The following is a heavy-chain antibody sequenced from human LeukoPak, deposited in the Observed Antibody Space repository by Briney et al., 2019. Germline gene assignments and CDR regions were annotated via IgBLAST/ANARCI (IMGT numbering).Heavy chain of an antibody. CDR1: GFTFDDYA. V-gene: IGHV3-9*01. Sequence: GRSLRLSCAASGFTFDDYAMHCVRQAPGKGLEWVSGISWNSSSIGYADSVKGRFTISKDNAKNSLYLQMNSLRAEDTAVYYCARDLSRSLSMIRGLIQHREFDFWGRGTLVTVSS. D-gene: IGHD3-10*01. J-gene: IGHJ4*02. CDR3: ARDLSRSLSMIRGLIQHREFDF. CDR2: ISWNSSSI.